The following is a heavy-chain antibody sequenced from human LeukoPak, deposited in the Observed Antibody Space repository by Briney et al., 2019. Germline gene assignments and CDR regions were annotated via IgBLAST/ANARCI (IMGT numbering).Heavy chain of an antibody. V-gene: IGHV3-7*01. J-gene: IGHJ4*02. Sequence: GGSLRLSCAASGFTFSSYWMSWVRQAPGKGLEWVANIKQDGSEKYYVDSVKGRFTISRDNAKNTLNLQMNSLRAEDTAVYYCARCYYDSGGYYYLDYWGQGTLVTVSS. CDR1: GFTFSSYW. CDR2: IKQDGSEK. CDR3: ARCYYDSGGYYYLDY. D-gene: IGHD3-22*01.